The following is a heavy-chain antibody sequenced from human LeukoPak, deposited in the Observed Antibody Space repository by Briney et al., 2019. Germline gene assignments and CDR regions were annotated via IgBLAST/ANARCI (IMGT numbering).Heavy chain of an antibody. Sequence: GGSLRLSCAASGFTFSNAWMSWVRQAPGKGLEWVSVIYSGGSTYYADSVKGRFTISRDNSKNTLYLQMNSLRAEDTAVYYCASFPNVKAVAGRGDYWGQGTLVTVSS. CDR3: ASFPNVKAVAGRGDY. CDR2: IYSGGST. J-gene: IGHJ4*02. D-gene: IGHD6-19*01. CDR1: GFTFSNAW. V-gene: IGHV3-53*01.